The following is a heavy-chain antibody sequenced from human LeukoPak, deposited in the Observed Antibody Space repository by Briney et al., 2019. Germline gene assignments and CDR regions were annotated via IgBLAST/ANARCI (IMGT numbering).Heavy chain of an antibody. CDR3: ARDAVNSWSARNWFDP. D-gene: IGHD6-13*01. V-gene: IGHV3-7*01. CDR1: GFTFSRFE. J-gene: IGHJ5*02. CDR2: RKQDGGEK. Sequence: GGSLRLSCVASGFTFSRFEMNWVRQAPGKGLEWVANRKQDGGEKYTVDSVKGRFTISRDNANNSMYLQMNSLRAEDSAVYNCARDAVNSWSARNWFDPWGQGTLVTVSS.